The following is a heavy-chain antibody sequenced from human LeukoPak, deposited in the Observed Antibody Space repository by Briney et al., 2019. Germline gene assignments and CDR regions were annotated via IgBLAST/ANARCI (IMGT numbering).Heavy chain of an antibody. D-gene: IGHD6-13*01. J-gene: IGHJ4*02. CDR2: ISAYNGNT. CDR3: ARDEWQQLALFEY. Sequence: ASVKVSCKASGCTFTSHGISWVRQAPGQGLEWMGWISAYNGNTNYAQNLQGRVTMTTDTSTSTAYMELRSLRSDDTAVYYCARDEWQQLALFEYWGQGALVTVSS. CDR1: GCTFTSHG. V-gene: IGHV1-18*01.